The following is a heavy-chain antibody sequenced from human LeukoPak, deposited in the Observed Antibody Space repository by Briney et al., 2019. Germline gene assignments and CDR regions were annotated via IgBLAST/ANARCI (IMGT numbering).Heavy chain of an antibody. CDR1: GFTFSSYW. CDR2: IKDSDSST. V-gene: IGHV3-23*01. J-gene: IGHJ3*02. Sequence: PGGSLRLSCAASGFTFSSYWMHWVRQAPGKGLEWVSGIKDSDSSTYYADSVKGRFTISRDNAKNTLYLQMNNLRAEDTAVYYCAKDPYGNSPGAFDIWGQGTMVTVSS. D-gene: IGHD4-23*01. CDR3: AKDPYGNSPGAFDI.